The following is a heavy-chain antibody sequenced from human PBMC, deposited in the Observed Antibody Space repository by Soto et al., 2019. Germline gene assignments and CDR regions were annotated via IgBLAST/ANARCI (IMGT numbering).Heavy chain of an antibody. CDR1: GYTFTSYG. CDR3: ARDEGGGDYGDYLNAFDI. J-gene: IGHJ3*02. V-gene: IGHV1-18*01. D-gene: IGHD4-17*01. CDR2: ISAYNGNT. Sequence: ASVKVSCKASGYTFTSYGISWVRQAPGQGLEWMGWISAYNGNTNYAQKHQGRVTMTTDTSTSTAYMELRSLRSDDTAVYYCARDEGGGDYGDYLNAFDIWGQGTMVTVSS.